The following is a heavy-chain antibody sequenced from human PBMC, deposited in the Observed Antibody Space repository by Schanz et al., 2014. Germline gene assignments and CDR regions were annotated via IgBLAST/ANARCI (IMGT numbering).Heavy chain of an antibody. V-gene: IGHV4-39*01. CDR2: IYYSGNT. CDR1: GFTFSSYG. D-gene: IGHD5-12*01. CDR3: ARRGSYNWFDP. Sequence: VQLLESGGGLVQPGGSLRLSCAASGFTFSSYGMNWLRQAPGKGLEWIGSIYYSGNTYYNPSLKSRVTISVDTSKNQCSLELSSVTAADTAVYYCARRGSYNWFDPWGQGTLVTVSS. J-gene: IGHJ5*02.